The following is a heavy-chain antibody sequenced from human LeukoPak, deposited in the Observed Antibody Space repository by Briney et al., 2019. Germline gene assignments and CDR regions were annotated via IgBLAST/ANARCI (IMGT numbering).Heavy chain of an antibody. CDR1: ALRWYSVW. CDR2: IKHDESET. D-gene: IGHD3-10*01. CDR3: AKSKEFDYGSGSGHYYPFFFDL. Sequence: PGGSLSHFYAATALRWYSVWISVVGEALGKRLEWVANIKHDESETNYADSVKGRFTISRDNAKNSLYLQMDSLRVEDTAVYFCAKSKEFDYGSGSGHYYPFFFDLWGQGTLVTASS. J-gene: IGHJ4*02. V-gene: IGHV3-7*02.